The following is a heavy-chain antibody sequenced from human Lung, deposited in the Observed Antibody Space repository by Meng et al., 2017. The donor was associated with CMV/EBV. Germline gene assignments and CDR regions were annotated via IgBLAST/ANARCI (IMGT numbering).Heavy chain of an antibody. CDR1: GFTFSNYA. D-gene: IGHD6-13*01. Sequence: ESLKISCAASGFTFSNYAMNWVRQAPGKGLEWVAVIYAGGRSAYYADSVKGRFTIFRDGSKNTVYLEMNSLRAEDTALYYCAKDSIYSAWGQGTLVTVSS. V-gene: IGHV3-23*03. CDR3: AKDSIYSA. J-gene: IGHJ5*02. CDR2: IYAGGRSA.